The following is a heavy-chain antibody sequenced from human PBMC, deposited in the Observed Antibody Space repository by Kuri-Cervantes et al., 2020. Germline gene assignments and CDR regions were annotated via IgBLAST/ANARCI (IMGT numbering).Heavy chain of an antibody. D-gene: IGHD3-10*01. CDR2: INTHTGNP. V-gene: IGHV7-4-1*02. CDR3: ARAIPTMVRGDAFDI. CDR1: GYTFTHYD. Sequence: ASVKVSCKASGYTFTHYDINWVRQAPGQGLEWMGWINTHTGNPTYAQGFTGRFVFSLDTSVSTAYLQISSLKAEDTAVYYCARAIPTMVRGDAFDIWGQGTMVTVSS. J-gene: IGHJ3*02.